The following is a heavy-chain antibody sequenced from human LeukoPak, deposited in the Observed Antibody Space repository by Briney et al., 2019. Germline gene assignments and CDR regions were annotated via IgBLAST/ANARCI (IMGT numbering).Heavy chain of an antibody. CDR1: GYTFTSYG. D-gene: IGHD2-2*01. CDR2: ISAYNGNT. J-gene: IGHJ3*02. CDR3: ARDSYCSSTSCNRQDAFDI. Sequence: ASVKVSCKASGYTFTSYGISWVRQAPGQGLEWMGWISAYNGNTNYAQKLQGRVTMTTDTSTSTAYMELRSLRSDDTAVYYCARDSYCSSTSCNRQDAFDIWGQGTMVTVSS. V-gene: IGHV1-18*01.